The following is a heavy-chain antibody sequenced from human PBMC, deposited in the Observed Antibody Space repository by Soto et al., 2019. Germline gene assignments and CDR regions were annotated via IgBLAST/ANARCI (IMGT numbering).Heavy chain of an antibody. D-gene: IGHD2-2*01. J-gene: IGHJ5*02. CDR1: GYSFTSYL. Sequence: GDSLKISCKGSGYSFTSYLIGWVRQMPGKGLEWMGIIYPGDSDTRYNPSFQGQVTISADKSISTAYLQWSSLKASDTALYYCARLTITSWYWFDPWGQGTLVTVSS. CDR3: ARLTITSWYWFDP. V-gene: IGHV5-51*01. CDR2: IYPGDSDT.